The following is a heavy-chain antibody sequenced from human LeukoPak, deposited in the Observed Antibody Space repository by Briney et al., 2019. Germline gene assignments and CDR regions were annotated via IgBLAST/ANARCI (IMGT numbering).Heavy chain of an antibody. CDR2: ISYDGSNK. D-gene: IGHD2-2*02. V-gene: IGHV3-30*01. CDR1: GFTFSSYA. Sequence: PGGSLRLSCAASGFTFSSYAMHWVRQAPGKGLEWVAVISYDGSNKYYADSVKGRFTISRDNSKNTLYLQMNSLRAEDTAVYYCARADCSSTSCYTVDYWGQGTLVNVSS. J-gene: IGHJ4*02. CDR3: ARADCSSTSCYTVDY.